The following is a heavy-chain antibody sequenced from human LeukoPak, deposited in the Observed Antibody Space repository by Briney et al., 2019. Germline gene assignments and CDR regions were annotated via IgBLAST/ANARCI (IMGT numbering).Heavy chain of an antibody. Sequence: PGGSLRLSCAASGFTFSSYAMSWVRQAPGKGLEWVSSISGSGGNTYYADSVKGRFTISRDNAKNSLYLQMNSLRAEDTAVYYCARVIHRLNRAMDYWGQGTLVTVSS. CDR1: GFTFSSYA. J-gene: IGHJ4*02. CDR3: ARVIHRLNRAMDY. CDR2: ISGSGGNT. D-gene: IGHD5-18*01. V-gene: IGHV3-23*01.